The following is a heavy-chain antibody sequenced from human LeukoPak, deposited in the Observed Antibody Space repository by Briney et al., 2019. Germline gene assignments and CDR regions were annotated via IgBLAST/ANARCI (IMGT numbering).Heavy chain of an antibody. J-gene: IGHJ5*02. V-gene: IGHV4-59*01. CDR2: IYYSGGT. Sequence: ASETLSLTCTVSGGSISTYYWSWIRQPPGKGLEWIGYIYYSGGTNYNPSLKSRATISVDTSNNQFSLRLSSVTAADTAVYYCARSTRSWFDPWGQGTLVTVSS. CDR3: ARSTRSWFDP. CDR1: GGSISTYY. D-gene: IGHD3-10*01.